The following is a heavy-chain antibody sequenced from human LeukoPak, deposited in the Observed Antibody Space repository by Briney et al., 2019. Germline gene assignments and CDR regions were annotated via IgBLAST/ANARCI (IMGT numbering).Heavy chain of an antibody. CDR2: INPNSGGT. D-gene: IGHD6-19*01. Sequence: GASVKVSCKASGYIFTNYYMHWVRQAPGQGLEWMGWINPNSGGTNYAQKFQGRVTMTRDTSISTAYMELSRLRSDDTAVYYCAREGMERYSSGWDQTYCFDYWGQGTLVTVSS. CDR1: GYIFTNYY. CDR3: AREGMERYSSGWDQTYCFDY. J-gene: IGHJ4*02. V-gene: IGHV1-2*02.